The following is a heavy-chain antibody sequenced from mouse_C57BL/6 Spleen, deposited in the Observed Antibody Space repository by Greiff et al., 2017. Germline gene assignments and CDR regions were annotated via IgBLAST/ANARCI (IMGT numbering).Heavy chain of an antibody. CDR2: IYPGDGDT. Sequence: QVHVKQSGAELVKPGASVKISCKASGYAFSSYWMNWVKQRPGKGLEWIGQIYPGDGDTNYNGKFTGKATLTADKSSSTAYMQLSSLTSEDSAVYFCARRDDYDGLAYWGQGTLVTVSA. D-gene: IGHD2-4*01. CDR1: GYAFSSYW. CDR3: ARRDDYDGLAY. J-gene: IGHJ3*01. V-gene: IGHV1-80*01.